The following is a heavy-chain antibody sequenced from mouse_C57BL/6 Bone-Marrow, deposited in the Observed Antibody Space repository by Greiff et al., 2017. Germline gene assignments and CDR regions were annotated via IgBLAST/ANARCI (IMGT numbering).Heavy chain of an antibody. CDR3: ARKATVVGEGFAY. V-gene: IGHV1-55*01. J-gene: IGHJ3*01. Sequence: QVQLQQPGAELVKPGASVKMSCKASGYTFTSYWITWVKQRPGQGLEWIGDIYPGSGSTNSNEKFKSKATLTVDTSSSTAYMQLSSLTSEDPAVYYCARKATVVGEGFAYWGQGTLVTVSA. CDR1: GYTFTSYW. CDR2: IYPGSGST. D-gene: IGHD1-1*01.